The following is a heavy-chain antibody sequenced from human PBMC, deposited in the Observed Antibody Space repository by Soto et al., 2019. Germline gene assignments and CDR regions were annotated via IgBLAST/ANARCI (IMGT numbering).Heavy chain of an antibody. J-gene: IGHJ6*02. CDR3: ARAGYDSSGYYFYAMDV. V-gene: IGHV3-13*05. CDR2: IGTAGDP. D-gene: IGHD3-22*01. CDR1: GFILSGYD. Sequence: LRLSCVASGFILSGYDMHWVRQATGEGLEWVSAIGTAGDPYYSGSVKGRFTISRGNAENSVYLQMNSLRAGDTAVYYCARAGYDSSGYYFYAMDVWGPGTTVTASS.